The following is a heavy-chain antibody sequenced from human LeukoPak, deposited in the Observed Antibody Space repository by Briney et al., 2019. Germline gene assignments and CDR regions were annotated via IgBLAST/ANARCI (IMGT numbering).Heavy chain of an antibody. CDR2: TYPADSDT. CDR3: ARHAVRDGYSRHNDY. CDR1: GYSFTNYW. Sequence: GASLTISRKVSGYSFTNYWIGWVCQMPQESLEWRGVTYPADSDTKYSQSFQGQVTISDDKSINTAYLQWDSLRASDTAMYYCARHAVRDGYSRHNDYWGQGTLVTVSS. D-gene: IGHD5-24*01. V-gene: IGHV5-51*01. J-gene: IGHJ4*02.